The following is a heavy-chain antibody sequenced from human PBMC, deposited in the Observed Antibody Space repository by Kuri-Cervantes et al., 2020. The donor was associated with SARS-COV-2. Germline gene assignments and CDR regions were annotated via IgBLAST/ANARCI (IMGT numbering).Heavy chain of an antibody. CDR2: ISYDGTNK. CDR1: GFTFSTYG. Sequence: GESLKISCAASGFTFSTYGMHWVRQAPGKGLEWVAVISYDGTNKYYADSVKGRFTISRDNAKNSLYLQMNSPRAEDTAVYYCLRVFSSVSLIDYWGQGTLVTVSS. V-gene: IGHV3-30*03. D-gene: IGHD3-3*01. J-gene: IGHJ4*02. CDR3: LRVFSSVSLIDY.